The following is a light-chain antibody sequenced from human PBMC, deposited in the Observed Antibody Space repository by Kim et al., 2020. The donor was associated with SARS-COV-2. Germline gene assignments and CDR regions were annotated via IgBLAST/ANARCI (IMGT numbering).Light chain of an antibody. J-gene: IGKJ1*01. CDR2: GAS. V-gene: IGKV1-39*01. CDR3: QQSYTIPWT. Sequence: ASVGDQFPSTCQASHSITDYLNWYLQKPGKAPKLLIFGASSLQGGVPSRFSGFGSGTDFTLTISSLQPEDFATYYCQQSYTIPWTFGQGTKVDIK. CDR1: HSITDY.